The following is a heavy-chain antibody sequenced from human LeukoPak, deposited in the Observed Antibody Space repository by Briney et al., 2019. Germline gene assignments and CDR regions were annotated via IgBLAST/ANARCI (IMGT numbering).Heavy chain of an antibody. CDR3: ARGMGSYLFNFDC. J-gene: IGHJ4*02. V-gene: IGHV4-59*01. CDR2: IYYSGST. D-gene: IGHD1-26*01. CDR1: GGSISSYY. Sequence: SETLSLTCTVSGGSISSYYWSWIRQPPGKGLEWIGFIYYSGSTYYNPSLKSRVTISVDTSKNQFSLKLSSVTAADTALYCCARGMGSYLFNFDCWGQGTLVTVSS.